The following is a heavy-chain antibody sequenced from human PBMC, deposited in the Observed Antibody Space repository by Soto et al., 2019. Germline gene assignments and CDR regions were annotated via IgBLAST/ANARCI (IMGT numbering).Heavy chain of an antibody. V-gene: IGHV4-4*02. CDR3: VRGISADYGIES. CDR2: IYHSGST. D-gene: IGHD4-17*01. CDR1: GGSITNNNW. Sequence: QVQLQESGPGLVRPSGTLSLTCAVSGGSITNNNWWHWVRQPPGKGLEWIGEIYHSGSTNYNPSRRSRVTILVDKSRNQFSLMLNSVTAADTAVYFCVRGISADYGIESWGQGTLATVSS. J-gene: IGHJ4*02.